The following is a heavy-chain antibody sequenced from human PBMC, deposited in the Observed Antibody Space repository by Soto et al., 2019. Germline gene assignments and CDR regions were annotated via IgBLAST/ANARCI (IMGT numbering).Heavy chain of an antibody. J-gene: IGHJ4*02. CDR1: GGTFSSYA. V-gene: IGHV1-69*13. D-gene: IGHD4-17*01. Sequence: SVKVSCKASGGTFSSYAISWVRQAPGQGLEWMGGIIPIFGTANYAQKFQGRVTITADESTSTAYMELSSLRSEDTAVYYCARDSHGHGDIADWGQGTLVTVSS. CDR3: ARDSHGHGDIAD. CDR2: IIPIFGTA.